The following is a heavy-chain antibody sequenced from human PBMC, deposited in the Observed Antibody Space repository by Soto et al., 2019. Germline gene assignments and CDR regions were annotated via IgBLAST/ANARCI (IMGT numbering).Heavy chain of an antibody. V-gene: IGHV3-23*01. D-gene: IGHD6-13*01. CDR3: AKGVYSYYYYGMDV. J-gene: IGHJ6*02. CDR1: GFTFCSYS. CDR2: ISRSGGCT. Sequence: QPGGSLSLSCAASGFTFCSYSMSWVRQAPGKGLEWVSAISRSGGCTYYADSVKGRFTISRDNSKNTLYLQMNSLRAEDTAVYYCAKGVYSYYYYGMDVWGQGTTVTVSS.